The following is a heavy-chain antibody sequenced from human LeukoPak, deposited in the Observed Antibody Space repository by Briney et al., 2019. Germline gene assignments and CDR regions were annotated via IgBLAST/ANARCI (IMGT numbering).Heavy chain of an antibody. CDR2: ISYDGSNK. CDR1: GFTFSSYA. Sequence: GGSLRLSCAASGFTFSSYAMHWVRQAPGKGLEWVAVISYDGSNKYYADSVKGRFTISRDNSKNTLYLQMNSLRAEDTAVYYCARGAVEYCSSTSCSTYYYYGMDVWGQGTTVTVSS. V-gene: IGHV3-30*04. D-gene: IGHD2-2*01. CDR3: ARGAVEYCSSTSCSTYYYYGMDV. J-gene: IGHJ6*02.